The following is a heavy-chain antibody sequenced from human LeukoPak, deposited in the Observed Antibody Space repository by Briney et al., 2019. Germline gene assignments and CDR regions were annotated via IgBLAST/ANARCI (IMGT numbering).Heavy chain of an antibody. CDR1: GFTFSSYW. D-gene: IGHD5-12*01. CDR2: IKQDGSEK. CDR3: ARELGDPHSGFDPFYI. V-gene: IGHV3-7*01. Sequence: GGSLRLSCAASGFTFSSYWMRWVRQAPGKGLEWVANIKQDGSEKYYVDSVKGRFTISRDNAKNSLYLQMNSLRAEGPAGDYCARELGDPHSGFDPFYIWGQGTMGTVSS. J-gene: IGHJ3*02.